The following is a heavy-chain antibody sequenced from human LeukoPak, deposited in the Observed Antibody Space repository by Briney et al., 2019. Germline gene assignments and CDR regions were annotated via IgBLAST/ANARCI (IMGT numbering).Heavy chain of an antibody. D-gene: IGHD4-17*01. V-gene: IGHV3-21*01. CDR1: GFTFSSYS. CDR2: ISSSSSYI. J-gene: IGHJ4*02. Sequence: SGGSLRLSCAASGFTFSSYSMNWVRQAPGKGLEWVSSISSSSSYIYYADSVKDRFTISRDNAKNSLYLQMNSLRAEDTAVYYCARPIYGDVGFDYWGQGTLVTVSS. CDR3: ARPIYGDVGFDY.